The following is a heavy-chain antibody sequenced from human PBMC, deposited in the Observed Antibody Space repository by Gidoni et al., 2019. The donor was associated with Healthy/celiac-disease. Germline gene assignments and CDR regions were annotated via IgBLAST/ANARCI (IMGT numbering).Heavy chain of an antibody. CDR3: ASGLLFYPDDYGDYEGVGWFDP. Sequence: QLQLQESGPGLVKPSETLSLTCTVSGGSISSSSYYWGWLRQPPGKGLEWIGSISYSGSTYYNPSFKSRVTISVDTSKNQFSLKLSSVTAADTAVYYCASGLLFYPDDYGDYEGVGWFDPWGQGTLVTVSS. V-gene: IGHV4-39*01. J-gene: IGHJ5*02. D-gene: IGHD4-17*01. CDR1: GGSISSSSYY. CDR2: ISYSGST.